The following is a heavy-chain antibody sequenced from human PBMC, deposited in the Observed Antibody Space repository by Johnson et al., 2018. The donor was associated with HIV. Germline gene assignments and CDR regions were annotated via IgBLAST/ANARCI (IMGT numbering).Heavy chain of an antibody. CDR1: GFPVTSNF. V-gene: IGHV3-66*02. CDR2: VYSTFGT. J-gene: IGHJ3*02. D-gene: IGHD5-18*01. Sequence: ELLVESGGGVVQPGRSLRLSCTASGFPVTSNFMTWVRQPPGTGLDWVSAVYSTFGTYYADSVRGRFTISTDNSKNTLYLQMNSLRREDTAVYYCARGVRNSYGYLLGTFDIWGQGTMVTVSS. CDR3: ARGVRNSYGYLLGTFDI.